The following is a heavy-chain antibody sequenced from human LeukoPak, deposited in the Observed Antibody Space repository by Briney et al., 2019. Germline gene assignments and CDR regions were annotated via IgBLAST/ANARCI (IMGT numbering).Heavy chain of an antibody. Sequence: GSLRLSCAASGFTFSYFWMSWVRQAPGKGLEWVANIKGDGSEKYYMDSVKGRFTISRDNAKNSLYLQMNSLRAEDTAVYYCAREYYYDSSGYGSFEYWGQGTLVTVSS. CDR2: IKGDGSEK. D-gene: IGHD3-22*01. CDR1: GFTFSYFW. V-gene: IGHV3-7*01. J-gene: IGHJ4*02. CDR3: AREYYYDSSGYGSFEY.